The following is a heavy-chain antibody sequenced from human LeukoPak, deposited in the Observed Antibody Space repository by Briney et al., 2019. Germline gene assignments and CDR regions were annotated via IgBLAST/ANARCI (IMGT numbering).Heavy chain of an antibody. V-gene: IGHV3-43*01. CDR1: GFTFDDYT. J-gene: IGHJ4*02. CDR2: ISWDGGST. D-gene: IGHD6-13*01. CDR3: AKGRHSSSWNIDY. Sequence: GGSLRLSCAASGFTFDDYTMHWVRQAPGKGLEWVSLISWDGGSTYYADSVKGRFTISRDNSKNSLYLQMNSLRTEDTALYYCAKGRHSSSWNIDYWGQGTLVTVSS.